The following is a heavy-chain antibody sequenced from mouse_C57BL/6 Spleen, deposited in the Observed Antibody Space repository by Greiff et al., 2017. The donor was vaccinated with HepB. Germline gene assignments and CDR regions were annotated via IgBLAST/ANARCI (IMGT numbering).Heavy chain of an antibody. V-gene: IGHV3-6*01. J-gene: IGHJ2*01. D-gene: IGHD2-10*02. Sequence: EVQLQESGPGLVKPSQSLSLTCSVTGYSITSGYYWNWIRQFPGNKLEWMGYISYDGSNNYNPSLKNRISITRDTSKNQCFLKLNSVTTEDTATYYCAREYGNAYFDYWGQGTTLTVSS. CDR1: GYSITSGYY. CDR3: AREYGNAYFDY. CDR2: ISYDGSN.